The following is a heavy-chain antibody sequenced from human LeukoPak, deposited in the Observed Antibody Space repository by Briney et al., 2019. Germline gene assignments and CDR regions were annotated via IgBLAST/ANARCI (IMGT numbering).Heavy chain of an antibody. J-gene: IGHJ3*01. D-gene: IGHD2-15*01. CDR3: AREGRLLGAFDV. CDR1: GFTFSTYW. V-gene: IGHV3-7*01. CDR2: IKPDGSHV. Sequence: GGSLRLSCAASGFTFSTYWMNWVRQAPGKGLEWVADIKPDGSHVSYVDSVKGRFSISRDNAQNSLYLQVSSLRAEDTAIYYCAREGRLLGAFDVWDQGTMVTVSS.